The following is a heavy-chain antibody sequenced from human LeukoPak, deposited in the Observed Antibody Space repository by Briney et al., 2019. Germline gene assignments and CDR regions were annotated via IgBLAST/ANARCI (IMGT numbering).Heavy chain of an antibody. Sequence: ASVKVSCKASGYTFTSYAMHWVRQAPGQRLEWMGWINAGNGSTKYSQKFQGRVTITRDTSASTAYMELSSLRSEDTAVYYCARGSKYYFDYWGQGTLVTVSS. V-gene: IGHV1-3*01. CDR2: INAGNGST. J-gene: IGHJ4*02. CDR3: ARGSKYYFDY. CDR1: GYTFTSYA. D-gene: IGHD6-6*01.